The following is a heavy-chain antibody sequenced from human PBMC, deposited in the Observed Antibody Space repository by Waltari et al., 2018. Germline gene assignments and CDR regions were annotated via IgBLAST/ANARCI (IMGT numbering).Heavy chain of an antibody. CDR1: CVSFSGYY. CDR3: ARRYYYDSSGETDY. CDR2: INHSGST. Sequence: QVQLQQWGAGLFKPSQTLSLTCALYCVSFSGYYLRWISQPPGKGLEWIGEINHSGSTNYNPSLKSRVTISVDTSKNQFALKLSSVTAADTAVYYCARRYYYDSSGETDYWGQGTLVTVSS. D-gene: IGHD3-22*01. V-gene: IGHV4-34*01. J-gene: IGHJ4*02.